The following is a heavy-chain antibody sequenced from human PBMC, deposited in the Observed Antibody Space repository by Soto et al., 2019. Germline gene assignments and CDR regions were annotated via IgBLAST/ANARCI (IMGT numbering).Heavy chain of an antibody. Sequence: GESLKISCKGSGYSFTDYWISWVRQMPWKGLEWMGRIDPSDSNTNYSPSFQGHVTISADKSISTAYLQWSSLKASDTAMYYCARLFIKSLWFGELSGMDVWGQGTTVTVSS. CDR2: IDPSDSNT. V-gene: IGHV5-10-1*01. CDR1: GYSFTDYW. J-gene: IGHJ6*02. D-gene: IGHD3-10*01. CDR3: ARLFIKSLWFGELSGMDV.